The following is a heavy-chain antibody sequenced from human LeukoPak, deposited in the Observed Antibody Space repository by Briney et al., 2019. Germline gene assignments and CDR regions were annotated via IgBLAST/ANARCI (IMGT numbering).Heavy chain of an antibody. V-gene: IGHV1-2*02. CDR1: GYTFTVYY. Sequence: GASVKVSCKASGYTFTVYYMHWVRQAPGQGREWMGWINPNSGGTNYAQKFQGRVTMTRDTSISTAYMELSRLRSDDTAVYYCARVAPLRLGELSFLRFWDYWGQGTLVTVSS. J-gene: IGHJ4*02. CDR3: ARVAPLRLGELSFLRFWDY. CDR2: INPNSGGT. D-gene: IGHD3-16*02.